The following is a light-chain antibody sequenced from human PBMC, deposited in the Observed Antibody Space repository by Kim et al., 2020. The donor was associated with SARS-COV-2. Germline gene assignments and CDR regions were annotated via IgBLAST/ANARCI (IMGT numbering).Light chain of an antibody. CDR2: DVN. Sequence: GQSVTISCTGTSSEVGGYNYVSWYQQHPGKAPKLMIYDVNKRPSGVPDRFSGSKSGNTASLTISGLQAEDEADYYCCSYTGSFTYVFGTGTKVTVL. CDR3: CSYTGSFTYV. CDR1: SSEVGGYNY. V-gene: IGLV2-11*01. J-gene: IGLJ1*01.